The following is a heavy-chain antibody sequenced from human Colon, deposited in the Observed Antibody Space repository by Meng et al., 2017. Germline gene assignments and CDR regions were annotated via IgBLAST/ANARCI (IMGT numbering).Heavy chain of an antibody. Sequence: QVQLQESGPGLVKPSGTLSLTCAVSGCSITTNNWWSWVRQPPGKGLEWIGEIHPSGGTNYNPSLKSRVTMSIDNSKRQFSLNLSSVTAADTAVYYCARGGGCVNGVCGSLDYWGQGTLVTVSS. CDR3: ARGGGCVNGVCGSLDY. CDR2: IHPSGGT. D-gene: IGHD2-8*01. CDR1: GCSITTNNW. V-gene: IGHV4-4*02. J-gene: IGHJ4*02.